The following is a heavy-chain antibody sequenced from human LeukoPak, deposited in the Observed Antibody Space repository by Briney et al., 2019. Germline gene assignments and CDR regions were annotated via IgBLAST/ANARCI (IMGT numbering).Heavy chain of an antibody. CDR2: IYYSGST. CDR3: ARAGYYYDSSGYPRPYYFDY. J-gene: IGHJ4*02. Sequence: SETLSLTCTVSGGSISSSSYYWGWIRQPPGKGLEWIGSIYYSGSTYYNPSLKSRVTISVDTSKNQFSLKLSSVTAADTAVYYCARAGYYYDSSGYPRPYYFDYWGQGTLVTVSS. V-gene: IGHV4-39*01. CDR1: GGSISSSSYY. D-gene: IGHD3-22*01.